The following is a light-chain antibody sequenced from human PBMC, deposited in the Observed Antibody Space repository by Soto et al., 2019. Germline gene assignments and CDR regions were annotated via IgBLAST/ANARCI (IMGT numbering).Light chain of an antibody. Sequence: DIQMTQSPSTLSASVGDRVTITCRASQSISSWLAWYQQKPGKAPKLLIYDASSLESGVPSRFSGSGSGTEFTLTISSLQPDDFATYYRQQYNSYSWTFGRGTKV. CDR1: QSISSW. CDR2: DAS. CDR3: QQYNSYSWT. V-gene: IGKV1-5*01. J-gene: IGKJ1*01.